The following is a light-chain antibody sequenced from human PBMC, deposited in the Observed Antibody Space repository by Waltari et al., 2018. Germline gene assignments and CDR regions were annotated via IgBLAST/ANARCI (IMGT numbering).Light chain of an antibody. CDR2: GAS. CDR1: QSVRTDY. J-gene: IGKJ1*01. CDR3: LQYDTSPRT. Sequence: EVVLTQSPGTLSLSPGEGATLSCRASQSVRTDYLGWYQQKPGQAPSLLIYGASRRATGIPDRVSGSGSGTDFTLTISRLEPEDFAVYYCLQYDTSPRTFGQGTKVEIK. V-gene: IGKV3-20*01.